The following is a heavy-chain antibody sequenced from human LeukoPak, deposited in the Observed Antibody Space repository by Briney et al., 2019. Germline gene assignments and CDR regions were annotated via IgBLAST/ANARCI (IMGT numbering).Heavy chain of an antibody. CDR3: ARIQHDFWSAYSDNYYMDV. CDR2: IYSGGST. CDR1: GFTVSSNY. V-gene: IGHV3-66*02. Sequence: GESLRLSCAAAGFTVSSNYMSWVRQAPGKGLEWVSVIYSGGSTYYADSVKGRFTISRDNPKNTLYLQMNSLRAEDTAVYYCARIQHDFWSAYSDNYYMDVWVKGTTVTVSS. D-gene: IGHD3-3*01. J-gene: IGHJ6*03.